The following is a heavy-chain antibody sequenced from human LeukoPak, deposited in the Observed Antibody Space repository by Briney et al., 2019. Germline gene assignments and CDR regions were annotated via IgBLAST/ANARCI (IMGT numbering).Heavy chain of an antibody. CDR1: GFTFSSYA. CDR2: ISGSGGST. J-gene: IGHJ1*01. D-gene: IGHD3-10*01. Sequence: GGSLRLSCAASGFTFSSYAMSWVRQAPGKGLEWVSAISGSGGSTYYADSVKGRFTISRDNSKNTLYLQMNSLRAEDTAVYYCAKDLVAGSYLEYFQHWGQGTLVSVSS. CDR3: AKDLVAGSYLEYFQH. V-gene: IGHV3-23*01.